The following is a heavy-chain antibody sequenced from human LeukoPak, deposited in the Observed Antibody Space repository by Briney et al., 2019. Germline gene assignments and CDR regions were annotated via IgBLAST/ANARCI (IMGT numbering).Heavy chain of an antibody. D-gene: IGHD1-26*01. CDR2: IYYSGST. CDR1: GGSISSSSYY. J-gene: IGHJ5*02. Sequence: PSETLSLTCTVSGGSISSSSYYWGWIRQPPGKGLEWIGSIYYSGSTYYNPSLKSRVTISVDTSKNQFSLKLSSVTAADTAIYFCARQREWELLYWFDPWGQGTLVTVSS. V-gene: IGHV4-39*01. CDR3: ARQREWELLYWFDP.